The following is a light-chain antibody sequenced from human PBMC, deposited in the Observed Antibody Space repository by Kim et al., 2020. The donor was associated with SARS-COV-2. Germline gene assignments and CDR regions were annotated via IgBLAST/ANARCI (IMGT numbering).Light chain of an antibody. CDR2: QDS. Sequence: SYELTQPPSVSVSPGQTASVTCSGYKLGDKYVSWYQRQPSQSPVVVIYQDSQRPSGIPERFSGSNSGNTATLTISGTQAVDEADYYCQAWDSGTQNYVFGTGTKVTVL. V-gene: IGLV3-1*01. J-gene: IGLJ1*01. CDR1: KLGDKY. CDR3: QAWDSGTQNYV.